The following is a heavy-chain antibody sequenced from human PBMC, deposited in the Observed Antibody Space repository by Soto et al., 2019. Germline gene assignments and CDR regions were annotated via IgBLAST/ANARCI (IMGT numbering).Heavy chain of an antibody. CDR2: SYRGGST. J-gene: IGHJ4*02. D-gene: IGHD5-12*01. CDR1: GFTVSNNY. V-gene: IGHV3-53*01. CDR3: VRARDGYNLLYDPT. Sequence: EVQLVESGGGLIQPGGFLRLSCVASGFTVSNNYMSLVRQAPGKGLEWVSVSYRGGSTDYADSVKGRFTISRDNSKNTLYLQMNSLRADDTAVYYCVRARDGYNLLYDPTWGQGNLVTVYS.